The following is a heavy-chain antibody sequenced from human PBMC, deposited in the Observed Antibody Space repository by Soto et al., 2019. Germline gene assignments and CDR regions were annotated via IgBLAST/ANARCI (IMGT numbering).Heavy chain of an antibody. D-gene: IGHD6-19*01. Sequence: ETLSLTCTVSNGSIHGYYWSLIRQPPGKGLEWVGYIYYNGNTRYNPSLKSRVTIVVDTSKNQYSLRLTSVTAADTAVYFCAKHHLQVAGLSSFDYWGQGTLVTVSS. V-gene: IGHV4-59*08. J-gene: IGHJ4*02. CDR1: NGSIHGYY. CDR3: AKHHLQVAGLSSFDY. CDR2: IYYNGNT.